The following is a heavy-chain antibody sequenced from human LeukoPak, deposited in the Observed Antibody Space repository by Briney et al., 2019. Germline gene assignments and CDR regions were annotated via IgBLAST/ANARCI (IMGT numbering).Heavy chain of an antibody. J-gene: IGHJ4*02. CDR2: IKQDGSEK. D-gene: IGHD3-10*01. CDR3: ARLQYYYGSGINFDY. V-gene: IGHV3-7*01. Sequence: GGSLRLSCAASGFTSSSYWMSWVRQAPGKGLEWVANIKQDGSEKYYVDSVKGRFTISRDNAKNSLYLQMNSLRAEDTAVYYCARLQYYYGSGINFDYWGQGTPVTVSS. CDR1: GFTSSSYW.